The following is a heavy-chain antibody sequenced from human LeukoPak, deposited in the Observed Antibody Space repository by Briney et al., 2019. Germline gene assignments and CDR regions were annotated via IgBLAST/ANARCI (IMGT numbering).Heavy chain of an antibody. CDR3: AKDMGAHGDDAFDF. Sequence: GGSLRLSCAASGFTFSTYAMSWVRQPPGKGLEWVSTMSGSGDRAYYTDSVKGRFTISRDNSQNTLYLQMNRLRAEDTAVYYCAKDMGAHGDDAFDFWGQGTMVTVSS. CDR1: GFTFSTYA. CDR2: MSGSGDRA. D-gene: IGHD3-10*01. V-gene: IGHV3-23*01. J-gene: IGHJ3*01.